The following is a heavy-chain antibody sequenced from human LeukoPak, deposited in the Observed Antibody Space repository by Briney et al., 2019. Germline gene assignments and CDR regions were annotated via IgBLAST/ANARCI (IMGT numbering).Heavy chain of an antibody. V-gene: IGHV3-21*01. CDR1: GFTFSDYS. CDR3: ARVTIFGVATSYGMDV. CDR2: ISSSSSYI. J-gene: IGHJ6*02. Sequence: TAGGSLRLSCAASGFTFSDYSMNWVRQAPGKGLEWVSSISSSSSYIYYADSVKGRFTISRDNAKNSLYLQMNSLRAEDTAVYYCARVTIFGVATSYGMDVWGQGTTVTVSS. D-gene: IGHD3-3*01.